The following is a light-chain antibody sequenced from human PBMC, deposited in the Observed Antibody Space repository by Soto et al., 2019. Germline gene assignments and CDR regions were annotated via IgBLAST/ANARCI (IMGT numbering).Light chain of an antibody. Sequence: QSVLTHPASVAGSPGQSITISCTGTSSDVDFYNFVSWYQQHPGKAPKLIIYEVSNRSSGVSSRFSGSKSGNTAPLTISGLPAEDEADYYCSSSTLTSYVFGTGTKVTVL. J-gene: IGLJ1*01. CDR1: SSDVDFYNF. CDR2: EVS. CDR3: SSSTLTSYV. V-gene: IGLV2-14*01.